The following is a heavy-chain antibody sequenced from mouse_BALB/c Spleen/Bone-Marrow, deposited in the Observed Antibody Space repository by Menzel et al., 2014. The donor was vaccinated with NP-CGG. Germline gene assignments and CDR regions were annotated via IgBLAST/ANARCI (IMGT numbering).Heavy chain of an antibody. CDR3: ARGIYYGNYFDY. D-gene: IGHD2-1*01. Sequence: EVQLQQSGPELVKPGASVKMSCKASGYTFTDYYMDWVKQSHGESFEWIGRVNPYNGGTSYNQKLKGKATLTVDKSSSTAYMELNSLTSEDSAVYYCARGIYYGNYFDYWGQGTTLTVSS. V-gene: IGHV1-19*01. CDR1: GYTFTDYY. J-gene: IGHJ2*01. CDR2: VNPYNGGT.